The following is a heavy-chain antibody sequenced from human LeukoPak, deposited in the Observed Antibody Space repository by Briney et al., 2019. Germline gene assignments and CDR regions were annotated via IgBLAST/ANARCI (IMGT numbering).Heavy chain of an antibody. J-gene: IGHJ4*02. CDR3: ARVHGAYPFDY. CDR1: GFTFNSYS. D-gene: IGHD4/OR15-4a*01. Sequence: GGSLRLSCAASGFTFNSYSMNWFRQAPGKGLEGVANIKQDGSEKNYVDSVKGRFTISRDNAKNTLYPQMNSLRAEDTAVYYCARVHGAYPFDYWGQGTLVTDSS. CDR2: IKQDGSEK. V-gene: IGHV3-7*01.